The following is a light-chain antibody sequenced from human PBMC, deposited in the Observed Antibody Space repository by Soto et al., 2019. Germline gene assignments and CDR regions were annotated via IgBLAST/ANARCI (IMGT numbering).Light chain of an antibody. CDR1: QDTGKY. V-gene: IGKV1-33*01. Sequence: IQMTQSPTSLSASVGDRFTITCQASQDTGKYLNWFQQKPGKAPKLLIYDASNLETGVPARFSGSGSGTDFTFTISSLQPEDIATYFCEQYDTLPLTFGGGTKVDIK. J-gene: IGKJ4*01. CDR2: DAS. CDR3: EQYDTLPLT.